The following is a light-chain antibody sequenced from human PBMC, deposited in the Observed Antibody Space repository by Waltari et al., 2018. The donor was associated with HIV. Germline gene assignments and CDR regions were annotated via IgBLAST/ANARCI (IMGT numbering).Light chain of an antibody. V-gene: IGLV6-57*04. CDR3: QSYDSSIVV. Sequence: NFMLTQPHSVSESPGKTVTISCTRSSGSIASNHVKCYQQRPGSAPTTLIDEDNQRPSGVPDRFSGSIDSSSNSASLTISGLKTEDEADYYCQSYDSSIVVFGGGTKLTVL. CDR2: EDN. J-gene: IGLJ2*01. CDR1: SGSIASNH.